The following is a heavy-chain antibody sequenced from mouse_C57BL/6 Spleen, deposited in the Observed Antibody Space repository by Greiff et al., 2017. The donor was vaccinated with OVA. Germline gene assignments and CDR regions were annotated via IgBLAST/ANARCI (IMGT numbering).Heavy chain of an antibody. CDR3: AREGVITTVVDFDV. Sequence: QVHVKQPGAELVRPGSSVKLSCKASGYTFTSYWMHWVKQRPIQGLEWIGNIDPSDSETHYNQKFKDKATLTVDKSSSTAYMQLSSLTSEDSAVYYCAREGVITTVVDFDVWGTGTTVTVSS. J-gene: IGHJ1*03. CDR1: GYTFTSYW. D-gene: IGHD1-1*01. CDR2: IDPSDSET. V-gene: IGHV1-52*01.